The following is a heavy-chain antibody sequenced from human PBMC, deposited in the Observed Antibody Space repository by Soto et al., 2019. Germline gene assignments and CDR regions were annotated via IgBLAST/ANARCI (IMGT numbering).Heavy chain of an antibody. Sequence: QVQLVESGGGVVQPGRSLRLSCAASGFTFPRFGMHWVRQAPGKGLEWVALITYEGSQIYYADAVKGRFTISRDNGDNTLSLQMDNLRTEDTATYCCAKCRGEMNWANYYGLDVWGQGTTVTVSS. V-gene: IGHV3-30*18. CDR1: GFTFPRFG. D-gene: IGHD7-27*01. CDR2: ITYEGSQI. CDR3: AKCRGEMNWANYYGLDV. J-gene: IGHJ6*02.